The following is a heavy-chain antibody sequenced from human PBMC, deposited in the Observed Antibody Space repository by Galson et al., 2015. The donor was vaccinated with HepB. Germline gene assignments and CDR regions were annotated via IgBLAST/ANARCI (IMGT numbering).Heavy chain of an antibody. Sequence: QSGAEVKNPGDSLKISCKGSGYTFTNYWIGWVRQIPGKGLEWMGILYPGGPEIRYSPSFQGQVTISADNSNSTAYLQWNNLKASDTAIYYCARPYAFSGSFHFDYWGQGTLVTVSS. CDR1: GYTFTNYW. D-gene: IGHD5-12*01. CDR2: LYPGGPEI. J-gene: IGHJ4*02. V-gene: IGHV5-51*01. CDR3: ARPYAFSGSFHFDY.